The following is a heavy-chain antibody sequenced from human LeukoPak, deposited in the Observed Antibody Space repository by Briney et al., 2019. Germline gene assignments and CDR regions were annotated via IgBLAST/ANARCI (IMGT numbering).Heavy chain of an antibody. D-gene: IGHD4-17*01. CDR3: ARDWFDGDYDRFDY. Sequence: PGGSLRLSWAVSGFTFSSYWMSWFRQAPGKGLDGVANINQDGSQKFSVDSVKGRFTISKDSAKNSLSLQMNSLRVEDTAVYYCARDWFDGDYDRFDYWGQGTLVTVSS. CDR1: GFTFSSYW. V-gene: IGHV3-7*03. J-gene: IGHJ4*02. CDR2: INQDGSQK.